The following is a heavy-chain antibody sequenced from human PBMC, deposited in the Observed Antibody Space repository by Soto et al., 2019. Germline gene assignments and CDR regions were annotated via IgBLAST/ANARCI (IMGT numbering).Heavy chain of an antibody. CDR1: GGSISSGGYS. CDR3: ARGVGLELQFSEWFDP. D-gene: IGHD1-7*01. Sequence: SETLSLTCAVSGGSISSGGYSWSWIRQPPGKGLEWIGYIYHSGSTYYNPSLKSRVTISVDRSKNQFSLKLSSVTAADTAVYYCARGVGLELQFSEWFDPWGQGTLVTVSS. V-gene: IGHV4-30-2*01. CDR2: IYHSGST. J-gene: IGHJ5*02.